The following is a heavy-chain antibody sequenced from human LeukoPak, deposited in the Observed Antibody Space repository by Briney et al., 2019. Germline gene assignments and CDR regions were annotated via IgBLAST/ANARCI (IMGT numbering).Heavy chain of an antibody. J-gene: IGHJ5*02. CDR2: INPNSGGT. V-gene: IGHV1-2*06. D-gene: IGHD3-10*01. Sequence: ASVKVPCKASGYTFTGYSMHWVRQAPGQGLEWMGRINPNSGGTQYAQKSQGRVTMTSDSSIITVYMELSSLRSDDTAIYYCARDRAFRGGGFHPWGQGTLVTVSS. CDR1: GYTFTGYS. CDR3: ARDRAFRGGGFHP.